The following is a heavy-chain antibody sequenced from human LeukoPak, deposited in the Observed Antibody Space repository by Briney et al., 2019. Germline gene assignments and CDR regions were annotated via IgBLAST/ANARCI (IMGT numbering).Heavy chain of an antibody. J-gene: IGHJ4*02. CDR3: ARAVAAAVYFDY. D-gene: IGHD6-13*01. V-gene: IGHV4-59*01. Sequence: PSETLSLTCTVAGGSISSYYWSWIRQPPGKGLERIGYIYYSGSTNYNPSLKSRVTISVDTSKNQFSLKLSSVTAADTAVYYCARAVAAAVYFDYWGQGTLVTVSS. CDR2: IYYSGST. CDR1: GGSISSYY.